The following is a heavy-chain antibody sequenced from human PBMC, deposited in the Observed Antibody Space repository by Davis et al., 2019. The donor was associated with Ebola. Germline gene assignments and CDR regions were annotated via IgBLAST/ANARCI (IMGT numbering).Heavy chain of an antibody. CDR1: GGTFSSYA. D-gene: IGHD1-26*01. CDR2: IIPILGIA. J-gene: IGHJ6*02. Sequence: SVKVSCKASGGTFSSYAISWVRQPPGQGLEWMGRIIPILGIANYAQKFQGRVTITADKSTSTAYMELSSLRSEDTAVYYCARDRSWMGTYYGMDVWGQGTTVTVSS. V-gene: IGHV1-69*04. CDR3: ARDRSWMGTYYGMDV.